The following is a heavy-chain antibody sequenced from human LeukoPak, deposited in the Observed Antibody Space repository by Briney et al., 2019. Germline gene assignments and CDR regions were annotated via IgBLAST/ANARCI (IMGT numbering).Heavy chain of an antibody. CDR2: INHSGST. D-gene: IGHD2-15*01. V-gene: IGHV4-34*01. CDR3: ARGPYCSGGSCYGPAKYYFDY. CDR1: GGSFSGYY. J-gene: IGHJ4*02. Sequence: SETLSLTCAVYGGSFSGYYWSWIRQPPGKGLEWIGEINHSGSTNYNPSLKSRVTISVDTSKNQFSLKLSSVTAADTAVYYCARGPYCSGGSCYGPAKYYFDYWGQGTLVTVSS.